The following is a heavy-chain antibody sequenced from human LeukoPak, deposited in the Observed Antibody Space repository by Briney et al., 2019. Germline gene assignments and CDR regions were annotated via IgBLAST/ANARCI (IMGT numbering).Heavy chain of an antibody. CDR3: ASGSPAGDY. J-gene: IGHJ4*02. CDR2: ISYDGSNK. V-gene: IGHV3-30-3*01. Sequence: GRSLRLSCAASGFTFSSYAMYWVRQAPGKGLEWVAVISYDGSNKYYADSVKGRFTISRDNAKNSLYLEMTSLRAEDTAVYYCASGSPAGDYWGQGTLVTVSS. D-gene: IGHD1-26*01. CDR1: GFTFSSYA.